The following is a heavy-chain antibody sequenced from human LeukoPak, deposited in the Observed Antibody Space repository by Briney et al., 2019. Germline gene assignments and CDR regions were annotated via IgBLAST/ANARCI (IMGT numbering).Heavy chain of an antibody. CDR2: ISAYNGNT. CDR1: GYTFTSYG. V-gene: IGHV1-18*04. J-gene: IGHJ4*02. CDR3: ARGTMVRGVSPDFDY. Sequence: GASVKVPCKASGYTFTSYGISWVRQAPGQGLEWMGWISAYNGNTNYAQTLQGRVTMTTDTSTSTAYMELRSLRSDDTAVYYCARGTMVRGVSPDFDYWGQGTLVTVSS. D-gene: IGHD3-10*01.